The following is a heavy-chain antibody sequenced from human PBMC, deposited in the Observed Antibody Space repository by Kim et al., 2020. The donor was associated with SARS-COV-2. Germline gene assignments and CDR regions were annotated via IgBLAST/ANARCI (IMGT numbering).Heavy chain of an antibody. D-gene: IGHD2-2*01. CDR1: GDSISSSSYY. CDR2: IYYSGST. V-gene: IGHV4-39*01. CDR3: ARTSIRVVPAAMRHYY. Sequence: SETLSLTCTVSGDSISSSSYYWGWIRQPPGKGLEWIGSIYYSGSTYYNPSLKSRVTISVDTSKNQFSLKLSSVTAADTAVYYCARTSIRVVPAAMRHYY. J-gene: IGHJ6*01.